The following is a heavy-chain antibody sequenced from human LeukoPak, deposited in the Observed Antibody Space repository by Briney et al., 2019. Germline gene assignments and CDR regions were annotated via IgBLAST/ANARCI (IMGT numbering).Heavy chain of an antibody. CDR2: IRYDGSNK. D-gene: IGHD3-16*02. J-gene: IGHJ4*02. CDR3: AKLGELSPHDY. V-gene: IGHV3-30*02. CDR1: GFTFSSYA. Sequence: GGSLRLSCAASGFTFSSYAMHWVRQAPGKGLEWVAFIRYDGSNKYYADSVKGRFTISRDNSKNTLYLQMNSLRTEDTAVYYCAKLGELSPHDYWGQGTLVTVSS.